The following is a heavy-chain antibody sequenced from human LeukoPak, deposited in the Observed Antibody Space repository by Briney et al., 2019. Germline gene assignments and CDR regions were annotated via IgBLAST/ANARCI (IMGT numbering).Heavy chain of an antibody. Sequence: PSETLSLTCTVSGGSIGSYYWSWIRQPAGKGLEWIGRFYTSGCTNYNPSLKSRVTISVDKSKKQFSLKLSSVTAADTAVYYCARDNSPGDFWSGYYFPYYMDVWGKGTTVTVSS. CDR2: FYTSGCT. D-gene: IGHD3-3*01. CDR1: GGSIGSYY. CDR3: ARDNSPGDFWSGYYFPYYMDV. J-gene: IGHJ6*03. V-gene: IGHV4-4*07.